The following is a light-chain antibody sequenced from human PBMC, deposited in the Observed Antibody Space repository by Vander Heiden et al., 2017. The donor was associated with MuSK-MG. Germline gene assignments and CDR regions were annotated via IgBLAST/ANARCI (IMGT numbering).Light chain of an antibody. V-gene: IGKV3-20*01. CDR3: QQYGST. J-gene: IGKJ4*01. Sequence: MVLPQSPCTLSLSPGERATLSCRASQSVSSSYLAWYQQKPGQAPRLLIYGASSRATGIPDRFSGSGSGTDFTRTISRLEPEDFAVYYCQQYGSTFGGGTKVEIK. CDR1: QSVSSSY. CDR2: GAS.